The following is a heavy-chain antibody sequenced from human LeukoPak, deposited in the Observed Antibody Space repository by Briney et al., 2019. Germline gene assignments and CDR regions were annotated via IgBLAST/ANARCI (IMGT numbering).Heavy chain of an antibody. CDR2: IQFDGSNK. CDR3: ARDRASYCSSTSCCVAY. J-gene: IGHJ4*02. D-gene: IGHD2-2*01. V-gene: IGHV3-30*02. Sequence: PGGSLRLSCAASGFTFSSYGMHWVRQAPGKGLAWVAFIQFDGSNKYYADSVKGRFTISRDNSKNTLYLQMNSLRVEDTAVYYCARDRASYCSSTSCCVAYWGQGTLVTVSS. CDR1: GFTFSSYG.